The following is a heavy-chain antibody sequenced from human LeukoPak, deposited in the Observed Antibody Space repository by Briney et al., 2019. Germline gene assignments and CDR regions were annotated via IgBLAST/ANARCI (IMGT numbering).Heavy chain of an antibody. CDR3: AGVHLGMVRKNRFPYYYYYGMDV. Sequence: SVKVSCKASGGTFSSYAISWVRQAPGQGLEWMGGIIPIFGSANYAQKFQGRVTITADESTSTAYMELSSLRSEDTAVYYCAGVHLGMVRKNRFPYYYYYGMDVWGQGTTVTVSS. D-gene: IGHD3-10*01. J-gene: IGHJ6*02. CDR1: GGTFSSYA. V-gene: IGHV1-69*13. CDR2: IIPIFGSA.